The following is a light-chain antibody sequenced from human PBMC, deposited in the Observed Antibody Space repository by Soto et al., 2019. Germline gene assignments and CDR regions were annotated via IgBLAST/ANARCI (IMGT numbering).Light chain of an antibody. J-gene: IGKJ1*01. V-gene: IGKV3-20*01. Sequence: ETVLTQSPATLSLSPGEKATLSCRASQSVRSYLAWYQQKPGQAPRLLMYGASRRPTGIPDRFSGSGSGTDFTLTISRLEPEDFAVYYCQQFGSSPRTFGQGTKVDI. CDR1: QSVRSY. CDR2: GAS. CDR3: QQFGSSPRT.